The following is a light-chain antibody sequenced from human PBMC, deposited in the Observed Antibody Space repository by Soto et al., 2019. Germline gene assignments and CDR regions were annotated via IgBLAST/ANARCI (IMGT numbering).Light chain of an antibody. CDR1: QSISSH. Sequence: IQMTQSPSSLSASVGDRVTITCRASQSISSHLNWYQQKPGTAPKLLIYVATSLQSGVPSRFTGSGSGTDFTLTISSLQPEDFAIYYCQQSDSTPYPFGQGTKLEIK. CDR2: VAT. J-gene: IGKJ2*01. CDR3: QQSDSTPYP. V-gene: IGKV1-39*01.